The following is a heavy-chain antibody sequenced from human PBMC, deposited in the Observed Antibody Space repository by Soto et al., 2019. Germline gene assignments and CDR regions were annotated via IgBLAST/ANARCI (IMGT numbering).Heavy chain of an antibody. J-gene: IGHJ5*02. CDR1: GGTFSSYA. Sequence: SVKVSCKASGGTFSSYAISWVRQAPGQGLEWMGGIIPIFGTANYAQKFQGRVTITADESTSTAYMELSSLRSEDTAVYYCAREGFTMVRGVTNWFDPWGQGTLVTVSS. V-gene: IGHV1-69*13. CDR2: IIPIFGTA. D-gene: IGHD3-10*01. CDR3: AREGFTMVRGVTNWFDP.